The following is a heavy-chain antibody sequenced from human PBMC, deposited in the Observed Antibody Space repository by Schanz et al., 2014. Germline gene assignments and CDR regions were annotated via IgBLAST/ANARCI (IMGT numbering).Heavy chain of an antibody. CDR3: ARFNSGSHSPPYYYYGMDV. Sequence: QVQLVESGSELKKPGASVKVSCKASGYTLTHYAMNWVRQAPGQGPEWMGWISAYSGNSKYAQKLQGRVTMTTDTSTNTAYMELRSLTSDDTAVYYCARFNSGSHSPPYYYYGMDVWGQGTTVTVSS. D-gene: IGHD1-26*01. CDR1: GYTLTHYA. CDR2: ISAYSGNS. J-gene: IGHJ6*02. V-gene: IGHV1-18*01.